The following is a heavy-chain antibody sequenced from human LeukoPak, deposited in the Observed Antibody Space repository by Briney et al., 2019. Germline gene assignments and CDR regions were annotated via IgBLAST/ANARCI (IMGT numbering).Heavy chain of an antibody. Sequence: ASVKVPCKASGYTFSDYYMHWVRQAPAQGLEWMGWINPSSGDTNYAQKFQGRVTMTRDASISTAYMELSWLRADDTAIYYCARDVHDYGGNSGFDYWGQGSLVTVSS. CDR2: INPSSGDT. D-gene: IGHD4-23*01. CDR1: GYTFSDYY. CDR3: ARDVHDYGGNSGFDY. J-gene: IGHJ4*02. V-gene: IGHV1-2*02.